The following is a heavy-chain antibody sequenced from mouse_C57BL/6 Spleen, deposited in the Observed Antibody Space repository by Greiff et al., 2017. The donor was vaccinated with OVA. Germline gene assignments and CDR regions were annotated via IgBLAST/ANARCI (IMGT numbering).Heavy chain of an antibody. CDR2: IYPSDSET. V-gene: IGHV1-61*01. D-gene: IGHD2-1*01. J-gene: IGHJ2*01. Sequence: VQLQQPGAELVRPGSSVKLSCKASGYTFTSYWMDWVKQRPGQGLEWIGNIYPSDSETHYNQKFKDKATLTVDKSSSTAYMQLSSLTSEDSAVYYCARRGLLLYFFDYWGQGTTLTVSS. CDR3: ARRGLLLYFFDY. CDR1: GYTFTSYW.